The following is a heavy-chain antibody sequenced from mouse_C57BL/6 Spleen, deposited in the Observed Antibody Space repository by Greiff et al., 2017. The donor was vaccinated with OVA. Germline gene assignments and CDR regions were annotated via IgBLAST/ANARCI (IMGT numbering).Heavy chain of an antibody. V-gene: IGHV1-64*01. CDR2: IHPNSGST. J-gene: IGHJ3*01. D-gene: IGHD2-12*01. Sequence: QVHVKQPGAELVKPGASVKLSCKASGYTFTSYWMHWVKQRPGQGLEWIGMIHPNSGSTNYNEKFKSKATLTVDKSSSTAYMQLSSLTSEDSAVYYCAGLRQGPGFAYWGQGTLVTVSA. CDR3: AGLRQGPGFAY. CDR1: GYTFTSYW.